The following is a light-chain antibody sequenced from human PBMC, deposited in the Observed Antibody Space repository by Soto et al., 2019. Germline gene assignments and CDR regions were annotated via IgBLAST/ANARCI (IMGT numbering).Light chain of an antibody. V-gene: IGLV2-23*02. J-gene: IGLJ1*01. CDR3: CSYAGSSTL. CDR1: SSDVGSYNL. Sequence: QSALTQPACVSGSPGQSVTISCTGTSSDVGSYNLVSWYQQHPGKAPKLMIYEVSKRPSGVSNRFSGSKSGNTASLTISGLQAEDEADYYCCSYAGSSTLFGTGTKLTVL. CDR2: EVS.